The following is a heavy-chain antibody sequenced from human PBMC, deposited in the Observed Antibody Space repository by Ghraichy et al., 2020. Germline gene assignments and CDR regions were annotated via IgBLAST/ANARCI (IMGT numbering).Heavy chain of an antibody. CDR1: GYTFTGYY. CDR3: ARGPATVTTRWFDP. J-gene: IGHJ5*02. D-gene: IGHD4-17*01. CDR2: INPNSGGT. V-gene: IGHV1-2*02. Sequence: ASVKVSCKASGYTFTGYYMHWVRQAPGQGLEWMGWINPNSGGTNYAQKFQGRVTMTRDTSISTAYMELSRLRSDDTAVYYCARGPATVTTRWFDPWGQGTLVTVSS.